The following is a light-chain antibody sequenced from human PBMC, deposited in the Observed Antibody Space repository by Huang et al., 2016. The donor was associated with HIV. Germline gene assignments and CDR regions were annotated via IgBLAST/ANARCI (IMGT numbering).Light chain of an antibody. CDR1: QSVSSD. CDR2: GSS. V-gene: IGKV3-11*01. Sequence: EIVLTQSPATLSLSPGERATLSGRASQSVSSDLDWYQQKAGQAPRLLIYGSSNRATGIPARFSGSGSGTDFTLTISSLEPEDFAVYYCQQRSDWPRTFGQGTKLEIK. CDR3: QQRSDWPRT. J-gene: IGKJ2*01.